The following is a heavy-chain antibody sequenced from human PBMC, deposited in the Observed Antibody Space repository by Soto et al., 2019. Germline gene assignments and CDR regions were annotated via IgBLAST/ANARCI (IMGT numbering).Heavy chain of an antibody. D-gene: IGHD5-18*01. CDR2: IYHSGST. Sequence: LSLTCTVSGDSISNSYWSWIRQPPGKGLEWIGYIYHSGSTNYNPSLKSRVTISVDTSKNQFSLKLKSVTAADTAVYYCARDRIPAARYYHYGMDVWGQGTTVTVSS. CDR3: ARDRIPAARYYHYGMDV. J-gene: IGHJ6*02. CDR1: GDSISNSY. V-gene: IGHV4-59*12.